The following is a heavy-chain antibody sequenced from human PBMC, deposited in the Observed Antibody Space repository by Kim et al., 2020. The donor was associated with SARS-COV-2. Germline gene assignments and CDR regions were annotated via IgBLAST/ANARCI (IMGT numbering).Heavy chain of an antibody. CDR1: GGTFSSYA. D-gene: IGHD3-10*01. Sequence: SVKVSCKASGGTFSSYAISWVRQAPGQGLEWMGGIIPIFGTANYAQKFQGRVTITADESTSTAYMELSSLRSEDTAVYYCATDGGSGSYGNYYYGMDVWGQGTTVTVSS. CDR3: ATDGGSGSYGNYYYGMDV. V-gene: IGHV1-69*13. CDR2: IIPIFGTA. J-gene: IGHJ6*02.